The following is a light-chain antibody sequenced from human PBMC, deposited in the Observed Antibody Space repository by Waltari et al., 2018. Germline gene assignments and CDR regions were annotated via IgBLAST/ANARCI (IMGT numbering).Light chain of an antibody. Sequence: QSVLTQPPSVSGAPGPRVTISCTWSSSTIGAGYDVHWYQQLPRTAPKLLIYGNSNRPSGVPDRFSGSKSGTSASLAITGLQAEDEADYYCQSYDSSLSGSGVFGGGTKLTVL. V-gene: IGLV1-40*01. CDR1: SSTIGAGYD. CDR3: QSYDSSLSGSGV. CDR2: GNS. J-gene: IGLJ2*01.